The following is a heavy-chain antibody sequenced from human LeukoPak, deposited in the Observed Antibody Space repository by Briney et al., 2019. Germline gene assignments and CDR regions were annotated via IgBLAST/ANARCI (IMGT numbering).Heavy chain of an antibody. CDR3: AKDDTIAAAGTIGDY. J-gene: IGHJ4*02. V-gene: IGHV3-23*01. Sequence: PGGSLRLSCAASGFTFSSYSMNWVRQAPGKGLEWVSSISGTTGATYYADSVKGRFTISRDNSKNTLYLQMNSLRAEDTAVYYCAKDDTIAAAGTIGDYWGQGSLVTVSS. CDR1: GFTFSSYS. CDR2: ISGTTGAT. D-gene: IGHD6-25*01.